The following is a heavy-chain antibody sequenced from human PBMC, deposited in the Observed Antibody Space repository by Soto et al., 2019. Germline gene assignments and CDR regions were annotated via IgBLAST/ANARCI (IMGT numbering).Heavy chain of an antibody. CDR3: TLNHCAGGGCYDRDY. CDR2: ISSGGSP. D-gene: IGHD2-15*01. Sequence: SETLSLTCDVSDESVTSPGNYWNWIRQRPDTGLEWIGYISSGGSPFYNPSLKSRVSISLDTSKNVISLTLRSVTAADTAVYYCTLNHCAGGGCYDRDYWGRGTRVTVS. V-gene: IGHV4-31*11. CDR1: DESVTSPGNY. J-gene: IGHJ1*01.